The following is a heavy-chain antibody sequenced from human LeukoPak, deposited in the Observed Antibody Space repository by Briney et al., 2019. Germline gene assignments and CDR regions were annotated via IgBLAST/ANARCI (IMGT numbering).Heavy chain of an antibody. CDR1: GFPFSDQY. V-gene: IGHV3-11*06. CDR2: ISSSSSYT. Sequence: PGGSLRLSCAASGFPFSDQYMSWIRQAPGKGREWVSYISSSSSYTNYADSVKGRFTISRDNAKNSLYLQMNSLRAEDTAVYYCARDFGSGWYGYFQHWGQGTLVIVSS. D-gene: IGHD6-19*01. CDR3: ARDFGSGWYGYFQH. J-gene: IGHJ1*01.